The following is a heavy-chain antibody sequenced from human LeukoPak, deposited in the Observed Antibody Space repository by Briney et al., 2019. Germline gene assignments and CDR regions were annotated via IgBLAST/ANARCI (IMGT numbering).Heavy chain of an antibody. CDR1: VGTFSSYA. V-gene: IGHV1-69*06. CDR3: ATVGGGEIRKERLNDAFDI. D-gene: IGHD5-12*01. CDR2: IIPIFGTA. Sequence: SVKVSRTASVGTFSSYAISWVRQAPGQGLEWMGGIIPIFGTATYAQKFQGRVTITADKSTSTAYMELSSLRSEDTAVYYCATVGGGEIRKERLNDAFDIWGQGTMVTVSS. J-gene: IGHJ3*02.